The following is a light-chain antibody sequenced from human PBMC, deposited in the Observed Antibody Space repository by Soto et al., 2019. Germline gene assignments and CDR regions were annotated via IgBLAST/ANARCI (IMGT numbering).Light chain of an antibody. J-gene: IGLJ1*01. CDR3: TSYTSISTYV. Sequence: LTQPGSLSEFTGESITISCAGTRSDVGGYNHVSWYQQHADKAPKLLIHEVSNRPSGVSNRFSGSKSGNTASLTISGLQAEDEADYYCTSYTSISTYVFGTGTKVTVL. CDR2: EVS. CDR1: RSDVGGYNH. V-gene: IGLV2-14*01.